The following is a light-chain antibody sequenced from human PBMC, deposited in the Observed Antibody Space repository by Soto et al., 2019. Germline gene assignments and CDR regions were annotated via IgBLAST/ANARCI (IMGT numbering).Light chain of an antibody. J-gene: IGKJ4*01. CDR3: QQYNMWPLT. CDR2: DAS. V-gene: IGKV3-15*01. CDR1: QSVGSN. Sequence: IVMTQSPATLSVSPGERVTLSCRASQSVGSNLAWYHQRPGQAPRLLLYDASTRATGIPARFRGSGSGTEFTLTISSLQSEDFAVCACQQYNMWPLTFGGGTKVQIK.